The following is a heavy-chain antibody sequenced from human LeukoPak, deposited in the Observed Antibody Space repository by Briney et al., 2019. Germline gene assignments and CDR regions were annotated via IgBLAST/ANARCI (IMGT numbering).Heavy chain of an antibody. D-gene: IGHD1-26*01. J-gene: IGHJ6*03. CDR3: ARDPYSGNYGNDYYYYMDV. CDR2: ITSSGTYI. V-gene: IGHV3-21*01. CDR1: GFTFSNYN. Sequence: GGSLRLSCAASGFTFSNYNMNWVRQAPGKTMEWVSSITSSGTYIFYADSVRGRFTISRDNAKNSLYLQMDSLGPEDTAVYYCARDPYSGNYGNDYYYYMDVWGKGTTVTISS.